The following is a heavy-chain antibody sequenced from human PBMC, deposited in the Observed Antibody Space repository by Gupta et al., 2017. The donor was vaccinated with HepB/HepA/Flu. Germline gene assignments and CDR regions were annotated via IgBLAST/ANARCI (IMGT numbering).Heavy chain of an antibody. CDR3: AKGPYRATYYFDY. V-gene: IGHV3-23*01. CDR2: INSGGNT. Sequence: EVQLLESGGGLVQPGGSLIPSCSASGFTFTTYALTWVRKGPGKGLEWVSGINSGGNTYYADSLKGRLTISRDNSENTLYVQMNSRRADDTAVYYCAKGPYRATYYFDYWGQGTLVTVSS. CDR1: GFTFTTYA. D-gene: IGHD5-24*01. J-gene: IGHJ4*02.